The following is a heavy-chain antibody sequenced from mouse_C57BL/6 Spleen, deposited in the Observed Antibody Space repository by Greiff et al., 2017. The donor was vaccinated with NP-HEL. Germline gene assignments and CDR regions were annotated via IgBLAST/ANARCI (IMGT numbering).Heavy chain of an antibody. CDR1: GYTFTDYY. Sequence: VQLQQSGAELVRPGASVKLSCKASGYTFTDYYINWVKQRPGQGLEWIARIYPGSGNTYYNEKFKGKATLTAEKSSSTAYMQLSSLTSEDSAVYFCARALYDYAPFDYWGQGTTLTVSS. CDR3: ARALYDYAPFDY. D-gene: IGHD2-4*01. V-gene: IGHV1-76*01. J-gene: IGHJ2*01. CDR2: IYPGSGNT.